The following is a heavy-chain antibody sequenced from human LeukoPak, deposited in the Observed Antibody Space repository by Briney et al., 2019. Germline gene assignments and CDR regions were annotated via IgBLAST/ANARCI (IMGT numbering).Heavy chain of an antibody. D-gene: IGHD2/OR15-2a*01. J-gene: IGHJ4*02. Sequence: GESLKISCKASGXTFTSYWNGWVRQMPGKGLEWMGIIYPGDSDTRYSPSFKGQVTISADKSISTAYLQWSSLKASDTAMYYCARINSRTIDSWGQGTLLTVSS. CDR3: ARINSRTIDS. V-gene: IGHV5-51*01. CDR2: IYPGDSDT. CDR1: GXTFTSYW.